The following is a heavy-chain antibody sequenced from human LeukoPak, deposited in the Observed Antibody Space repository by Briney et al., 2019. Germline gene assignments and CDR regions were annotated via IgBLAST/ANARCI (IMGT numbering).Heavy chain of an antibody. J-gene: IGHJ5*02. CDR3: ARGVRDYSNHGWFDP. D-gene: IGHD4-11*01. V-gene: IGHV4-59*01. Sequence: SETLSLTCTVSGGSISSYYWSWIRQPPGKGLEWIGYIYYSGSTNYNPSLKSRVTISVDTSKNQFSLKLSSVTAADTAVYYCARGVRDYSNHGWFDPWGQGTLVTVSS. CDR1: GGSISSYY. CDR2: IYYSGST.